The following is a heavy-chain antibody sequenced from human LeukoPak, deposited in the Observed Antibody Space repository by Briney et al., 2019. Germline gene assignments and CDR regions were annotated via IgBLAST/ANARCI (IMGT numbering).Heavy chain of an antibody. D-gene: IGHD6-13*01. J-gene: IGHJ3*02. CDR1: GGSISSYY. CDR2: IYYSGST. Sequence: SETLSLTCTVSGGSISSYYWSWIRQPPGKGLEWIGYIYYSGSTYYNSSLKSRVTISVDTSKNQFSLKLSSVTAADTAVYYCAREQQLVLGMVAFDIWGQGTMVTVSS. CDR3: AREQQLVLGMVAFDI. V-gene: IGHV4-59*12.